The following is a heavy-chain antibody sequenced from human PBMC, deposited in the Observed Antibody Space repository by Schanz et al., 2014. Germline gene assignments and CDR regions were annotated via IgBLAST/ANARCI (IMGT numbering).Heavy chain of an antibody. CDR2: ISAYNGNT. Sequence: QVQLVQSGAEVKKPGASVRVSCKASGYTFTTYAMSWVRQAPGQGLEWVGWISAYNGNTKYPQKLQGRVTMTTGTSTSTAYMELRSLRSDDTAVYYCARDAADFYDILTEEDYWGQGTLVTVSS. V-gene: IGHV1-18*01. D-gene: IGHD3-9*01. CDR1: GYTFTTYA. J-gene: IGHJ4*02. CDR3: ARDAADFYDILTEEDY.